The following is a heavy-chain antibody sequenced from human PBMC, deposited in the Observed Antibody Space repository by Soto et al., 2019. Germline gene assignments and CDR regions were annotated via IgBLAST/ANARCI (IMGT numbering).Heavy chain of an antibody. CDR2: ISSSSSYI. CDR3: ARYQFAYCSGGSCYSLQSYYYYGMDV. Sequence: GGSLRLSCAASGFTFTSFAVSWVRQAPGKGLEWVSSISSSSSYIYYADSVKGRFTISRDNAKNSLNLQMNSLRADDTAVYYCARYQFAYCSGGSCYSLQSYYYYGMDVWGQGTTVTVSS. J-gene: IGHJ6*02. CDR1: GFTFTSFA. D-gene: IGHD2-15*01. V-gene: IGHV3-21*01.